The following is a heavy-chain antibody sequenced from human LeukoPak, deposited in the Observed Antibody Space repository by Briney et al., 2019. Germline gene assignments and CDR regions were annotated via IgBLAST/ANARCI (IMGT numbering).Heavy chain of an antibody. Sequence: SETLSLTCAVSGGSITSSNWWTWVRPLPGRGLEWIGETYHTGNPNYNPSLKSRVTISVDKSKNQFSLNLTSVTAADTAVYYCAKGVLVVPLNWIDPWGQGILVTVSS. CDR3: AKGVLVVPLNWIDP. CDR1: GGSITSSNW. V-gene: IGHV4/OR15-8*02. J-gene: IGHJ5*02. D-gene: IGHD2-8*02. CDR2: TYHTGNP.